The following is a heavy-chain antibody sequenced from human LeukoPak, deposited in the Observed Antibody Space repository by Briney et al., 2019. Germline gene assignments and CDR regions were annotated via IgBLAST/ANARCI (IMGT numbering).Heavy chain of an antibody. CDR2: IYYSGST. Sequence: PSETLSLTCTVSGGSISSSSYYWGWIRQPPGKGLEWIGSIYYSGSTYYNPSLKSRVTISVDTSKNQFSLKLSSVTAADTAVYYCARLTGYYFFDYWGQGTLVTVSS. CDR1: GGSISSSSYY. J-gene: IGHJ4*02. CDR3: ARLTGYYFFDY. V-gene: IGHV4-39*01. D-gene: IGHD3-9*01.